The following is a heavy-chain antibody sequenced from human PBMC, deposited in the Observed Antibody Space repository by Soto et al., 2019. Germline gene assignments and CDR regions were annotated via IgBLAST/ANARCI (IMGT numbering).Heavy chain of an antibody. J-gene: IGHJ4*02. V-gene: IGHV3-30*18. CDR3: AKGAVQDLWSGYYTLFDY. Sequence: GGSLRLSCAASGFTFSTYGMHWVRQAPGKGLEWVAVISYDAKHKYYADSLRGRFTISRDNSKNTLYLQMNSLRAEDTAVYYCAKGAVQDLWSGYYTLFDYWGQGTLVTVSS. D-gene: IGHD3-3*01. CDR1: GFTFSTYG. CDR2: ISYDAKHK.